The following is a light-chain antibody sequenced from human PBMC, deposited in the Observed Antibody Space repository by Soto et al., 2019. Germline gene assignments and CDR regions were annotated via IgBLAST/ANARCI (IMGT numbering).Light chain of an antibody. J-gene: IGLJ1*01. V-gene: IGLV3-21*02. Sequence: SYVLTQPPSVSVAPGQTASITCGGDNIGRKSVHWYQQKPGQAPVLVVYDDRDRPSGIPERFSGSNSGNTATLTISRVEAGDEADYYCHVWDSGSDHEVFGTGTKLTVL. CDR2: DDR. CDR3: HVWDSGSDHEV. CDR1: NIGRKS.